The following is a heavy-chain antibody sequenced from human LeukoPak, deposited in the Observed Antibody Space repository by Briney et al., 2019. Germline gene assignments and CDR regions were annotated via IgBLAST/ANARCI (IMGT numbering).Heavy chain of an antibody. CDR1: GFTFDDYT. J-gene: IGHJ6*02. Sequence: TGGSLRLSCAAPGFTFDDYTMHWVRQAPGKGLEWVSLISWDGGSTYYADSVKGRFTISRDNSKNSLYLQMNSLRTEDTALYYCAKDIGLTVTTSPMDVWGQGTTVTVSS. CDR3: AKDIGLTVTTSPMDV. V-gene: IGHV3-43*01. D-gene: IGHD4-11*01. CDR2: ISWDGGST.